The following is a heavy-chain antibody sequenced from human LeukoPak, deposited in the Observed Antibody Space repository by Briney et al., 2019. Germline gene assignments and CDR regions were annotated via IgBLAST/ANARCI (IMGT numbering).Heavy chain of an antibody. Sequence: GGSLRLSCAASGFTFSSYSMNWVRQAPGKGLEWVSYISSSSSTIYYADSVKGRFTISRDNAKNSLYLQMNSLRAEDTAVYYCAREDLWFAPGHLYYYGMDVWGQGTTVTASS. J-gene: IGHJ6*02. CDR1: GFTFSSYS. CDR2: ISSSSSTI. V-gene: IGHV3-48*01. D-gene: IGHD3-10*01. CDR3: AREDLWFAPGHLYYYGMDV.